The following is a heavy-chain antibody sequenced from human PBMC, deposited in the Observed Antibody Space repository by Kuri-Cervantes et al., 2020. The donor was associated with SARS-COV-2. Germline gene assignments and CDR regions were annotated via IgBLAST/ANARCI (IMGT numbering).Heavy chain of an antibody. J-gene: IGHJ4*02. CDR2: IKQDGSEK. Sequence: GGSLRLSCAASGFTFSSYWMSWVRQAPGKGLEWVANIKQDGSEKYYVDSVKGRFTISRDNAKNSLYLQMNSLRAEDTAVYYCARGRQWLALYYFDCWGQGTLVTVSS. V-gene: IGHV3-7*01. CDR3: ARGRQWLALYYFDC. CDR1: GFTFSSYW. D-gene: IGHD6-19*01.